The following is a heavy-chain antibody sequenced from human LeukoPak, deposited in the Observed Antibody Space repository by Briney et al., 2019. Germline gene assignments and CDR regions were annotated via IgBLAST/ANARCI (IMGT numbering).Heavy chain of an antibody. J-gene: IGHJ4*02. D-gene: IGHD7-27*01. CDR1: GFIFTDYS. Sequence: GGSLRLSCAASGFIFTDYSINWVRQAPEKGLEWISYIDKTSSNIYYADSVMGRFTISRDNAKNSLYLQMNSLRGEDTAVYYCARESYWGSSAKGFDYWGQGTLVTVSS. CDR2: IDKTSSNI. CDR3: ARESYWGSSAKGFDY. V-gene: IGHV3-48*01.